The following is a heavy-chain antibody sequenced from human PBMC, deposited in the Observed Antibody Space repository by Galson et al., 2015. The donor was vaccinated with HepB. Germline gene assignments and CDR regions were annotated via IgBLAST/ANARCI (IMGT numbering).Heavy chain of an antibody. D-gene: IGHD6-13*01. CDR2: ISSSSSYT. Sequence: SLRLSCAASGFTFSDYYMSWIRQAPGKGLEWVSYISSSSSYTNYADSVKGRFTISRDNAKNSLYLQMNSLRAEDTAVYYCARDRLVKIAAAGYYYYGMDVWGQGTTVTVSS. V-gene: IGHV3-11*06. J-gene: IGHJ6*02. CDR1: GFTFSDYY. CDR3: ARDRLVKIAAAGYYYYGMDV.